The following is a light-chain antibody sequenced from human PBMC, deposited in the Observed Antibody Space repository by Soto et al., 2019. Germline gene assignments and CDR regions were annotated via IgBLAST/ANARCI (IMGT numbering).Light chain of an antibody. J-gene: IGKJ5*01. Sequence: EIVLTQSPGTLSLSPGEKATLSCRASQIVSSSYLAWYQQKPGQAPRLLIYGASSRATGIPDRFSGSGSGTDFTLTISRLEPEDFAVYYCQQYGSSLSITFGQGTRLEIK. CDR2: GAS. CDR3: QQYGSSLSIT. V-gene: IGKV3-20*01. CDR1: QIVSSSY.